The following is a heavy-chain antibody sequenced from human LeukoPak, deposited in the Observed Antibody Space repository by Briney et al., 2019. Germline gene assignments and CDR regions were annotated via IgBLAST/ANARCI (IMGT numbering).Heavy chain of an antibody. V-gene: IGHV3-11*01. J-gene: IGHJ6*03. Sequence: GGSLRLSCAASGFTFSDYYMSWVRQAPGKGLEWVSYISSSGSTIYYEDSVKGRFTISRDNAMNTLYLQMNSLRAEDTAVYYCARVGSERWVGYYYYYYMDVWGKGTTVTVSS. D-gene: IGHD2-15*01. CDR3: ARVGSERWVGYYYYYYMDV. CDR1: GFTFSDYY. CDR2: ISSSGSTI.